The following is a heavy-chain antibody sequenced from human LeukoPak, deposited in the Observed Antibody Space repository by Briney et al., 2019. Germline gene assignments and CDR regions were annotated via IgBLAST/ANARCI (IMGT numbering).Heavy chain of an antibody. V-gene: IGHV3-21*01. CDR1: GFTFSTFT. CDR2: ISGGSSFI. Sequence: PGGSLRLSCAVSGFTFSTFTMNWVRQAPGKGLEWVSSISGGSSFIYYADSVQGRFSTSRDNAKNSLHLQMNSLRAEDTAVYYCARVGCSSTSCYRWLYYYYYYMDVWGKGTTVTISS. CDR3: ARVGCSSTSCYRWLYYYYYYMDV. J-gene: IGHJ6*03. D-gene: IGHD2-2*01.